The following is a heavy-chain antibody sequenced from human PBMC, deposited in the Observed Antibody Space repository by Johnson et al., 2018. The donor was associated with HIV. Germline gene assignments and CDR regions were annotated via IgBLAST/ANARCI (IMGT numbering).Heavy chain of an antibody. J-gene: IGHJ3*01. D-gene: IGHD3-10*01. V-gene: IGHV3-11*04. CDR1: GITFSDYY. CDR2: ISSSGNTI. CDR3: ARDKGRGAFDL. Sequence: QVQLVESGGGLVKPGGSLRLSCAASGITFSDYYMSWIRQAPGKGLEWVSYISSSGNTIYYADSVKGRVTISRDNAKKSLYLQMNSLRAEETAVYYCARDKGRGAFDLWGQGTMVTVSS.